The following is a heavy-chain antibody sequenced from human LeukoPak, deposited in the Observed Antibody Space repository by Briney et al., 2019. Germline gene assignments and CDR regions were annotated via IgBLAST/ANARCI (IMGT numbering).Heavy chain of an antibody. V-gene: IGHV3-7*01. CDR1: GFTFSSYT. CDR3: ARDRNTDFWSGYYTNYFDY. Sequence: PGGSLRLSCAASGFTFSSYTMNWVRHAPGKGLEWVATIKQDGGEKYYVDSVKGRFTISRDNAKNSLSLQMSGLRAEDTAVYYCARDRNTDFWSGYYTNYFDYWGQGTLVIVSS. CDR2: IKQDGGEK. D-gene: IGHD3-3*01. J-gene: IGHJ4*02.